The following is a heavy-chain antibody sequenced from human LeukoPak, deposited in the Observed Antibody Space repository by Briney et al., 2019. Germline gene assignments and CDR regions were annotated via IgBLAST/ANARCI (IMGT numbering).Heavy chain of an antibody. CDR2: ISTSGGDT. J-gene: IGHJ4*02. Sequence: GGSLRLSCAASGFTFSSYAMSWVRQAPGKGLEWVSAISTSGGDTTYADSVKGRFTISRDNSKNTLFLQMNGLRVDDTAEYYCAETPLGSSGWLWDFDFWGQGTLVAVSS. D-gene: IGHD6-19*01. CDR1: GFTFSSYA. CDR3: AETPLGSSGWLWDFDF. V-gene: IGHV3-23*01.